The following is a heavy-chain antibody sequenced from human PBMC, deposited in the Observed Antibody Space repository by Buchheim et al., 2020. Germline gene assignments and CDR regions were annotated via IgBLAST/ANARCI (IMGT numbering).Heavy chain of an antibody. CDR2: IYYSGST. CDR1: GGSISSDDYY. V-gene: IGHV4-30-4*01. Sequence: QVQLQESGPGLVKPSQTLSLTCTVSGGSISSDDYYWSWIRQPPGKGLEWIGYIYYSGSTYYNPSLKSRLTISVDTSRNQVSLKLSSVTAADTAVYYCARDINGRADYWGQGTL. J-gene: IGHJ4*02. D-gene: IGHD3-10*01. CDR3: ARDINGRADY.